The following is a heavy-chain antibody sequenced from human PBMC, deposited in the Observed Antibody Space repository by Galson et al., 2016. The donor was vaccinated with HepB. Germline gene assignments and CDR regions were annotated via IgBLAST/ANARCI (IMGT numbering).Heavy chain of an antibody. CDR1: GFTFRSYA. CDR3: AKDLATHYDYGDYVGFDY. D-gene: IGHD4-17*01. J-gene: IGHJ4*02. V-gene: IGHV3-23*01. Sequence: SLRLSCAASGFTFRSYAMSWVRQAPGKGLEWVSAISSSGYSTYYADSVKGRFTISRDNSKNTLYPQMNSLRAEDTAVYYCAKDLATHYDYGDYVGFDYWGQGTLVTVSS. CDR2: ISSSGYST.